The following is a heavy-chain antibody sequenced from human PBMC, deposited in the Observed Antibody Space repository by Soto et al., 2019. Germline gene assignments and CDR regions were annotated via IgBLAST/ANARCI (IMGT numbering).Heavy chain of an antibody. CDR1: GFTFSDHY. Sequence: EVQLVESGGGLVQPGGSLRLSCAASGFTFSDHYMDWVRQAPGKGLEWVGRTRNKANSYTTEYAASVKGRFTISRDDSKNSLYLQMNSLQTEDTAVYYCARRRGGDYFDYWGQGTLVTVSS. V-gene: IGHV3-72*01. CDR2: TRNKANSYTT. J-gene: IGHJ4*02. CDR3: ARRRGGDYFDY. D-gene: IGHD3-10*01.